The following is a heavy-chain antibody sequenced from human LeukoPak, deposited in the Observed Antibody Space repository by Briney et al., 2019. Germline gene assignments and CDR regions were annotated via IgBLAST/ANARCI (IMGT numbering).Heavy chain of an antibody. V-gene: IGHV1-46*01. CDR3: ARGGLTTVITLAAFDI. CDR1: GYTFTSYG. D-gene: IGHD4-17*01. J-gene: IGHJ3*02. Sequence: ASVKVSCKASGYTFTSYGISWVRQAPGQGLEWMGIINPSGGSTSYAQKFQGRVTMTRDTSTSTVHMELNSLRSEDTAVYYCARGGLTTVITLAAFDIWGQGTMVTVSS. CDR2: INPSGGST.